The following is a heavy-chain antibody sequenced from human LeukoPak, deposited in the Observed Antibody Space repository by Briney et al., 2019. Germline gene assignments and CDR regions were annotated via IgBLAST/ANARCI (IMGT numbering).Heavy chain of an antibody. CDR1: GFTFSSYA. Sequence: GGSLRLSCAASGFTFSSYAMSWVRQAPGKGLEWVSAISGSGGSTYYADSVEGRFTISRDNSKNTLYLQMNSLRAEDTAVYYCAKGSPSLYYYDSSGYSAYWGQGTLVTVSS. CDR2: ISGSGGST. CDR3: AKGSPSLYYYDSSGYSAY. V-gene: IGHV3-23*01. J-gene: IGHJ4*02. D-gene: IGHD3-22*01.